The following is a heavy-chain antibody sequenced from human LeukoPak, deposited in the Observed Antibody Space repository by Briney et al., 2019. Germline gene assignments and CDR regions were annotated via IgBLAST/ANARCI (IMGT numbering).Heavy chain of an antibody. Sequence: AGSLRLSCAAYGFTVSSYAMIWLRQAQGKGRKWFSGITDSGGNTYYADSVKGRFTNSRDNSNSMVYLQMTSLRAEDMAKYYCAKAAGDTYYRVFDYWGQGILVTVSS. D-gene: IGHD7-27*01. V-gene: IGHV3-23*01. CDR3: AKAAGDTYYRVFDY. CDR2: ITDSGGNT. CDR1: GFTVSSYA. J-gene: IGHJ4*02.